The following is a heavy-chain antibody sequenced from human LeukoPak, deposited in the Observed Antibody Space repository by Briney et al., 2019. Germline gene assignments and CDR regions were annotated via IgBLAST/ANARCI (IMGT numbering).Heavy chain of an antibody. Sequence: SVKVSCKASGGTFSSYAISWVRQAPGQGLEWMGGIIPIFGTANYAQKFQGRVTITADESTSTAYMELSSLRSEDTAVYYCARPRGNWNYGEFDYWGQGTLVTVSS. CDR1: GGTFSSYA. CDR2: IIPIFGTA. V-gene: IGHV1-69*13. CDR3: ARPRGNWNYGEFDY. D-gene: IGHD1-7*01. J-gene: IGHJ4*02.